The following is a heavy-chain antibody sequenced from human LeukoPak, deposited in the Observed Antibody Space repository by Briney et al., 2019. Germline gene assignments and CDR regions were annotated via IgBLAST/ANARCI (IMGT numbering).Heavy chain of an antibody. D-gene: IGHD3-10*01. Sequence: GGSLRLSCAASGFTFSSYAMSWVRQAPGKGLEWVSAISGSGGSTYYADSVKGRFTISRDNSKNTLYLRMNSLRAEDTAVYYCAKDPLLWFGEGGTFDYWGQGTLVTVSS. CDR2: ISGSGGST. J-gene: IGHJ4*02. CDR1: GFTFSSYA. CDR3: AKDPLLWFGEGGTFDY. V-gene: IGHV3-23*01.